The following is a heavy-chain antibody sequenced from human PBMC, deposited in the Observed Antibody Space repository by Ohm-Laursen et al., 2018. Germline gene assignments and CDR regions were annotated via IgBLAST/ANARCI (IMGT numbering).Heavy chain of an antibody. CDR3: ARSSMVRGVIRVPYYYGMDV. D-gene: IGHD3-10*01. CDR2: IYSGGST. V-gene: IGHV3-66*01. Sequence: GSLRLSCAASGFTFSNYAMSWVRQAPGKGLEWVSVIYSGGSTYYADSVKGRFTISRDNSKNTLYLQMNSLRAEDTAVYYCARSSMVRGVIRVPYYYGMDVWGQGTTVTVSS. J-gene: IGHJ6*02. CDR1: GFTFSNYA.